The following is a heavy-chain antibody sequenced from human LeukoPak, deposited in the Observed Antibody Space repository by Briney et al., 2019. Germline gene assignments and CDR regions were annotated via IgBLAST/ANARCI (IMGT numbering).Heavy chain of an antibody. CDR2: IYRSGST. V-gene: IGHV4-4*02. CDR3: ARNANPTDAFDI. J-gene: IGHJ3*02. CDR1: GGSISSSNW. D-gene: IGHD2-2*01. Sequence: SETLSLTCAVSGGSISSSNWWSWVRQPPGKGLEWIGEIYRSGSTNYNPSLESRVSISVDKSKNLFSLKLNSVTAADTAVYYCARNANPTDAFDIWGQGTMVTVFS.